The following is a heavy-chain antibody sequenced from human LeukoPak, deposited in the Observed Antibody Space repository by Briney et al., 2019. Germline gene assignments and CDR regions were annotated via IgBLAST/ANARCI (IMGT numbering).Heavy chain of an antibody. D-gene: IGHD3-3*01. J-gene: IGHJ4*02. Sequence: SETLSLTCAVSGGSISSSNWWSWVRQPPGKGLEWIGEIHHSGSTNYNPSLKSRVTISVDKSKNQFSLKLSSVTAADTAVYYCARVRLRFLEWLPRHFDYWGQGTLVTVSS. CDR3: ARVRLRFLEWLPRHFDY. V-gene: IGHV4-4*02. CDR2: IHHSGST. CDR1: GGSISSSNW.